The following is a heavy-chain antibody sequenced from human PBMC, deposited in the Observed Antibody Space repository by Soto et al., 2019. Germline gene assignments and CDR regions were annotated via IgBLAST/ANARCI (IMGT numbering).Heavy chain of an antibody. V-gene: IGHV1-69*13. D-gene: IGHD2-15*01. J-gene: IGHJ6*02. CDR1: GGTFSSYA. CDR3: ARGANCSGGSCFSYSYGLDV. CDR2: IIPIFGTA. Sequence: SVKVSCKASGGTFSSYATSWVRQAPGQGLEWMGGIIPIFGTANYAQKFQGRVTITADESTSTAYMELSSLRSEDTAVYYCARGANCSGGSCFSYSYGLDVWGPGTTVTVSS.